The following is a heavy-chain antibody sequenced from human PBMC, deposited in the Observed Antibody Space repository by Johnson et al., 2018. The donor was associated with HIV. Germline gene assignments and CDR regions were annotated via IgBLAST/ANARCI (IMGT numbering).Heavy chain of an antibody. CDR2: IKSKTDGWTT. CDR3: ATDVPSAPYYNAFDI. J-gene: IGHJ3*02. D-gene: IGHD1-26*01. V-gene: IGHV3-15*01. CDR1: GFTFDDYA. Sequence: VQLVESGGGLVQPGRSLRLSCAASGFTFDDYAMHWVRQAPGKGLEWIGRIKSKTDGWTTDYAAPVKGRFTISRDDSKNTLYLQMNSLKTEDTAVYYCATDVPSAPYYNAFDIWGQGTMVTVSS.